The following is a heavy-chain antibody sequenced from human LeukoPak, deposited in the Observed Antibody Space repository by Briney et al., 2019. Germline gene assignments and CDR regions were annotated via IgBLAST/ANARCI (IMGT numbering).Heavy chain of an antibody. J-gene: IGHJ4*02. D-gene: IGHD3-16*01. Sequence: SETLSLTCTVSGGSISSSSYYWGWVRQPPGKGLEWIGSISYSGNTYYNPSLKSRVTISVDTSKNQFSLKLSSVTAADTAVYYCAVMTQGYWGRGTLVTVSS. CDR1: GGSISSSSYY. CDR2: ISYSGNT. V-gene: IGHV4-39*01. CDR3: AVMTQGY.